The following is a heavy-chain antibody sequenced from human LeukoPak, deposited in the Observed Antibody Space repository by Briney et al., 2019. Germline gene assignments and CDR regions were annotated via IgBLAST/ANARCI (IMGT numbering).Heavy chain of an antibody. CDR3: ARCAVAAAGDY. Sequence: PGGSLRLSGPASGFTFVANGMSWVRQAPGKGPEWVPNINQNGGGKYYVDSVKGRFTISRDNAENSLFLHMNSLRAEDTAVYYCARCAVAAAGDYWGRGTLVTVSS. V-gene: IGHV3-7*01. J-gene: IGHJ4*02. CDR2: INQNGGGK. CDR1: GFTFVANG. D-gene: IGHD6-13*01.